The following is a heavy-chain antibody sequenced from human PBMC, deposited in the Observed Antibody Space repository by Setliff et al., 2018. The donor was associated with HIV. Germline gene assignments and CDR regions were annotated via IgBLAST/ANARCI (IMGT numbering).Heavy chain of an antibody. V-gene: IGHV4-61*02. CDR1: GGSISRGSYY. J-gene: IGHJ4*02. Sequence: SETLSLTCTVSGGSISRGSYYWSRIRQPAGKGLEWIGRNYTNGNTNYNPSLKSRVTLSLDTSKNQFSLKLSSVTAADTAMYYCARDPPGYGDSNDYWGQGTLVTVSS. CDR3: ARDPPGYGDSNDY. D-gene: IGHD4-17*01. CDR2: NYTNGNT.